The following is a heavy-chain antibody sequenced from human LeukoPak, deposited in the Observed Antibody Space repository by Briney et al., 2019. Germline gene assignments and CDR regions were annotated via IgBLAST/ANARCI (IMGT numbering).Heavy chain of an antibody. Sequence: GGSLRLSCAASGFTFSSYSMNWDRQAPGKGLEWVSYISSSSSTIYYADSVKGRFTISRDNAKNSLYLQMNSLRAEDTAVYYCARVDTWFGELNDYWGQGTLVTVSS. CDR1: GFTFSSYS. CDR3: ARVDTWFGELNDY. V-gene: IGHV3-48*01. D-gene: IGHD3-10*01. CDR2: ISSSSSTI. J-gene: IGHJ4*02.